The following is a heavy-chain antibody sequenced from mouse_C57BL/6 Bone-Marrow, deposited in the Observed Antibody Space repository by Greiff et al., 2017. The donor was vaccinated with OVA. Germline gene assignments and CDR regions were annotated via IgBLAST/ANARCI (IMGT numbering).Heavy chain of an antibody. Sequence: VQLQQSGAELMKPGASVKLSCKASGYTFTSYWMHWVKQRPIQGLEWIGNIDPSDSETHYNQKFKDKATLTVDKSSSTAYMQLSSLTSEDSAVYYCAREGYAMDYWGQGTSVTVSS. J-gene: IGHJ4*01. CDR2: IDPSDSET. CDR3: AREGYAMDY. V-gene: IGHV1-52*01. CDR1: GYTFTSYW.